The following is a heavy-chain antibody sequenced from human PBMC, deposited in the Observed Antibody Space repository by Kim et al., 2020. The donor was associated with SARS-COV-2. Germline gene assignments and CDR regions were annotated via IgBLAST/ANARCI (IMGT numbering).Heavy chain of an antibody. Sequence: GGSLRLSCAASGFTFSNYGMSWVRQAPGKGLEWVSTISGSGGSTNYADSVKGRFTISRDNSKNTLYVQMNSLRAEDTAVYFCAKGAGEDVTVSRRRYFYHYMDVWGKGTTVTVSS. D-gene: IGHD4-17*01. J-gene: IGHJ6*03. CDR1: GFTFSNYG. V-gene: IGHV3-23*01. CDR3: AKGAGEDVTVSRRRYFYHYMDV. CDR2: ISGSGGST.